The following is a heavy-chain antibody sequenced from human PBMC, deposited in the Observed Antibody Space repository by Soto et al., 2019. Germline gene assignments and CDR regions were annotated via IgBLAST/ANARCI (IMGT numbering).Heavy chain of an antibody. J-gene: IGHJ4*02. CDR3: ARDLWPYYDTSAHDY. D-gene: IGHD3-22*01. CDR1: GFTFSTYT. CDR2: IGNSGIYI. V-gene: IGHV3-21*01. Sequence: EVQLVESGGALVQPGGSLRLSCAASGFTFSTYTMNWVRQAPGKGLEWVSSIGNSGIYIFNADSVKGRFTISRDNAKNSLYLQMNSLRAEDTAVYYCARDLWPYYDTSAHDYWGQGTLVTVSS.